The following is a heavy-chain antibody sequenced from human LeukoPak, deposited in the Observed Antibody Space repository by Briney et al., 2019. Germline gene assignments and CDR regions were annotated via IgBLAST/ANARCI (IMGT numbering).Heavy chain of an antibody. CDR1: GGTFSSYA. V-gene: IGHV1-69*04. J-gene: IGHJ6*02. Sequence: SVKVSCKASGGTFSSYAISWVRQAPGQGLEWMGRIIPILGIANYAQKFQGRVTITADKSTSTAYMELSSLRSEDTAVYYCAREPGIAVAGTQDYYYYGMDVWGQGTTVTVSS. D-gene: IGHD6-19*01. CDR2: IIPILGIA. CDR3: AREPGIAVAGTQDYYYYGMDV.